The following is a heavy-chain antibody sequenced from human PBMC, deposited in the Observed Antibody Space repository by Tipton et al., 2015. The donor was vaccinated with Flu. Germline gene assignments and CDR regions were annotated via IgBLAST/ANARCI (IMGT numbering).Heavy chain of an antibody. CDR1: GYTFDNYA. CDR2: ITGSDT. D-gene: IGHD5-18*01. Sequence: SLRLSCAASGYTFDNYAMSWVRQAAGKGLEWVSGITGSDTFYADSVRGRFTLFGDNSRTIVYLQMNSLRVEDTAVYYCARDHSRSHTAIDQEHFDVWGQGTTVTVSS. CDR3: ARDHSRSHTAIDQEHFDV. V-gene: IGHV3-23*01. J-gene: IGHJ3*01.